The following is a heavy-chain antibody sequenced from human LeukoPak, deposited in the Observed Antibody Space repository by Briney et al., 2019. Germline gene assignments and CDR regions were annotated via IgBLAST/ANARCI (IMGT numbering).Heavy chain of an antibody. J-gene: IGHJ6*03. Sequence: PSETLSLTCTVSGGSISSGGYYWSWIRQPPGKGLEWIGYIYHSGSTYYNPSLKSRVTISVDRSKNQFSLKLSSVTAADTAVYYCARRRRCSSTSCPRYYYYMDVWGKGTTVTVSS. V-gene: IGHV4-30-2*01. D-gene: IGHD2-2*01. CDR3: ARRRRCSSTSCPRYYYYMDV. CDR2: IYHSGST. CDR1: GGSISSGGYY.